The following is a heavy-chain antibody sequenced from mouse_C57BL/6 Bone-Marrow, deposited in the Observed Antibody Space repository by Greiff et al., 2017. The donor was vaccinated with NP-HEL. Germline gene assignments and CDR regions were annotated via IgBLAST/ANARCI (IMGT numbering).Heavy chain of an antibody. Sequence: QVQLQQSGPELVKPGASVKISCKASGYAFSSSWMNWVKQRPGKGLEWIGRIYPGDGDTNYNGKFKGKATLTADKSSSTAYMQLSSLTSEDSAVYFCARRVSLYSKPYYYAMDYWGQGTSVTVSS. CDR2: IYPGDGDT. J-gene: IGHJ4*01. CDR3: ARRVSLYSKPYYYAMDY. V-gene: IGHV1-82*01. CDR1: GYAFSSSW. D-gene: IGHD2-5*01.